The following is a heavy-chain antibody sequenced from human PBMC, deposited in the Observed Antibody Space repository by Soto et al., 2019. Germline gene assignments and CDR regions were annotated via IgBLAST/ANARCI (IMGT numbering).Heavy chain of an antibody. CDR1: GGSFSGYY. Sequence: ASETLSLTCAVYGGSFSGYYWSWIRQPPGKGLEWIGEINHSGSTNYNPSLKSRVTISVDTSKNQFSLKLSSVTAADTAVYYCAREGLDTALVPELGYYYYNMDVWGQGTTVTVSS. CDR2: INHSGST. J-gene: IGHJ6*02. D-gene: IGHD5-18*01. V-gene: IGHV4-34*01. CDR3: AREGLDTALVPELGYYYYNMDV.